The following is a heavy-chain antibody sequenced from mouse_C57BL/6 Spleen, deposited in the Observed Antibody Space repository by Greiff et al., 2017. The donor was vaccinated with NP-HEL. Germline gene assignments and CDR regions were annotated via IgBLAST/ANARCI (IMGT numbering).Heavy chain of an antibody. CDR3: ARTAYSNYDWFAY. V-gene: IGHV2-9-1*01. CDR2: IWTGGGT. CDR1: GFSLTSYA. D-gene: IGHD2-5*01. J-gene: IGHJ3*01. Sequence: VQLVDSGPGLVAPSQSLSITCTVSGFSLTSYAISWVRQPPGKGLEWLGVIWTGGGTNYNSALNSRLSISKDNSKSQVFLKMNSLQTDDTARYYCARTAYSNYDWFAYWGQGTLVTVSA.